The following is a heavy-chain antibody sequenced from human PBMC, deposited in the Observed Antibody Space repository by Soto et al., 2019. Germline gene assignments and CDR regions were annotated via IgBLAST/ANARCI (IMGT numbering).Heavy chain of an antibody. D-gene: IGHD3-22*01. CDR3: AKGGGDPPTIVVVTPYFDY. CDR1: GFTFSSYG. Sequence: PGGSLRLSCAASGFTFSSYGMHWVRQAPGKGLEWVAVISYDGSNKYYADSVKGRFTISRDNSKNTLYLQMNSLRAEDTAVYYCAKGGGDPPTIVVVTPYFDYLGQGTLVTVSS. CDR2: ISYDGSNK. V-gene: IGHV3-30*18. J-gene: IGHJ4*02.